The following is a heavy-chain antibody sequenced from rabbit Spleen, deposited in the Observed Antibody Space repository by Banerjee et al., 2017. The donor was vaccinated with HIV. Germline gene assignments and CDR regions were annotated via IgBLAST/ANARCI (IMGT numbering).Heavy chain of an antibody. J-gene: IGHJ4*01. CDR1: GLDFSSSYW. V-gene: IGHV1S45*01. CDR3: ARDIGSSSALEFNL. Sequence: QEQLKETGGDLVQPEGSLTLTCKASGLDFSSSYWICWVRQAPGKGLEWIGCIYTDSSGKTYYPSWAKGRFTISKTSSTTVTLQMTSLTDADTATYFCARDIGSSSALEFNLWGPGTLVTVS. CDR2: IYTDSSGKT. D-gene: IGHD1-1*01.